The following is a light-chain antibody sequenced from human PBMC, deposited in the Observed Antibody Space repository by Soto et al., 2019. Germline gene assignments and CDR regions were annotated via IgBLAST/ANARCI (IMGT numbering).Light chain of an antibody. CDR1: QGIYNY. Sequence: DTQMTQSPSSLSASVGDRVTITCRASQGIYNYLAWYQQKPGKVPKILIYAASSLVSGVPSRFSGSGSGTDFTLTISSLQPEDVATYYCQKCNSGPFTFGTGTKVYIK. CDR3: QKCNSGPFT. V-gene: IGKV1-27*01. CDR2: AAS. J-gene: IGKJ3*01.